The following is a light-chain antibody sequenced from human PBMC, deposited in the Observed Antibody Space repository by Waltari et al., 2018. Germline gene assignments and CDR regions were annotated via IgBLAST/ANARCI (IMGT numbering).Light chain of an antibody. V-gene: IGKV2-30*02. Sequence: DVVMTQSPLSLPVTLGQPATISCRSSQSLVHSDGNTYLSWLQQRQGQSPRRLIYKVSTRDSGVPDRFSGSGSGTGFTLKISRVEAEDVGVYYCMQGTDWPRWTFGQGTKVEIK. J-gene: IGKJ1*01. CDR2: KVS. CDR3: MQGTDWPRWT. CDR1: QSLVHSDGNTY.